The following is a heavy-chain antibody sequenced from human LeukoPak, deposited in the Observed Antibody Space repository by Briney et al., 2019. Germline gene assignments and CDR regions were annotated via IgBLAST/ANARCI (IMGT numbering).Heavy chain of an antibody. J-gene: IGHJ4*02. V-gene: IGHV4-59*01. CDR1: GGSISSDY. D-gene: IGHD3-16*01. CDR2: IYHSGST. CDR3: ARDLYGQVDY. Sequence: PSETLPLTCTVSGGSISSDYWSWIRQPPGKGLEWIGYIYHSGSTDYNPSLKSRVTISVDTSKNQFSLKLTSVTAADTAVYYCARDLYGQVDYRGQGTLVTVSS.